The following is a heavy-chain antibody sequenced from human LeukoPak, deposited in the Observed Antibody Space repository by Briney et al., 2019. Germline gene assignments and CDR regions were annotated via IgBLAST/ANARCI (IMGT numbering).Heavy chain of an antibody. CDR3: ARGRGGQWLANFDY. V-gene: IGHV4-38-2*01. CDR1: GYSISSGYY. D-gene: IGHD6-19*01. CDR2: IYHSGST. J-gene: IGHJ4*02. Sequence: SETLSLACAVSGYSISSGYYWGWIRQPPGKGLEWIGSIYHSGSTYYNPSLKSRVTISVDTSKNQFSLKLSSVTAADTAVYYCARGRGGQWLANFDYWGQGTLVTVSS.